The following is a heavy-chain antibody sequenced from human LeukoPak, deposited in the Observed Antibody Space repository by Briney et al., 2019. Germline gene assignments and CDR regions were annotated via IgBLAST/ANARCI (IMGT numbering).Heavy chain of an antibody. D-gene: IGHD3-3*01. V-gene: IGHV1-69*05. CDR3: AKAGAINPLATIFGVVPYFDY. CDR2: IIPIFGTA. J-gene: IGHJ4*02. Sequence: ASVKVSCKASGGTFSSYAISWVRQAPGQGLEWMGGIIPIFGTANYAQKFQGRVTITMDESTSTAYMELSSLRSEDTAVYYCAKAGAINPLATIFGVVPYFDYWGQGTLVTVSS. CDR1: GGTFSSYA.